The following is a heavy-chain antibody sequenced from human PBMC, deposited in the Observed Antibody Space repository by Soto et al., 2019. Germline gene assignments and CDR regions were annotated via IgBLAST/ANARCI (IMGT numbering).Heavy chain of an antibody. V-gene: IGHV3-21*01. CDR1: GFPFSSNS. CDR3: VGAGAIDAVDS. CDR2: ISSSSCYI. D-gene: IGHD1-26*01. Sequence: GECLTLSCAASGFPFSSNSMNWVRPAPGKGLEWVSSISSSSCYIYYADSVKGRFTITRDNAKNSLYLKMNSLGAEDTAVYYAVGAGAIDAVDSWHRGIVVTFS. J-gene: IGHJ3*02.